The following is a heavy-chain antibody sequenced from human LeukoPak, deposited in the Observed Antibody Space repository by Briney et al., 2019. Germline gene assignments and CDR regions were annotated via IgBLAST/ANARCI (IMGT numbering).Heavy chain of an antibody. V-gene: IGHV1-46*01. D-gene: IGHD2-15*01. CDR3: ARGGYCYGGTCHSGAFDI. CDR2: INPSGGST. Sequence: GASVKVSCKASGYTFTSYYMHWVRQAPGQGLEWMGIINPSGGSTSYAQKFQGRVTMTRDTSTSAVYMELSSLRSEDTAVYYCARGGYCYGGTCHSGAFDIWGQGTVVTVSS. J-gene: IGHJ3*02. CDR1: GYTFTSYY.